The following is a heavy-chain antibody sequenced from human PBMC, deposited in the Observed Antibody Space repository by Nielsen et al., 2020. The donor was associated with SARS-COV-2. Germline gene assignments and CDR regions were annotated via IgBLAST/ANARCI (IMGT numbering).Heavy chain of an antibody. Sequence: SETLSLTCTVSGGSISSYYWSWIRQPPGKGLEWIGYIYYSGSTNYNPSLKSRVTISVDTSKNQFSLKLSSVTAADTAVYYCARGIITIGPDYWGQGTLVTVSS. CDR1: GGSISSYY. V-gene: IGHV4-59*08. J-gene: IGHJ4*02. D-gene: IGHD3-3*01. CDR3: ARGIITIGPDY. CDR2: IYYSGST.